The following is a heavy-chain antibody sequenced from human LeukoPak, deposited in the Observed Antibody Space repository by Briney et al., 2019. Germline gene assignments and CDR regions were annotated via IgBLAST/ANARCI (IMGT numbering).Heavy chain of an antibody. D-gene: IGHD3-16*02. CDR3: ARSFLHVSSSSIDY. CDR2: IIPIFGTA. CDR1: GGTFSSSYA. Sequence: SVKVSCKASGGTFSSSYAISWVRQAPGQGLEWMGGIIPIFGTANYAQKFQGRVTITADKSTSTAYMELSSLRSEDTAVYYCARSFLHVSSSSIDYWGQGTLVTVSS. J-gene: IGHJ4*02. V-gene: IGHV1-69*06.